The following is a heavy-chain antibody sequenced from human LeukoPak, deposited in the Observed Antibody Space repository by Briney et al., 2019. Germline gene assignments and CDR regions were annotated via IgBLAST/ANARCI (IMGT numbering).Heavy chain of an antibody. CDR1: GFTFINYA. D-gene: IGHD3-16*01. V-gene: IGHV3-23*01. CDR2: ISGTGGRT. J-gene: IGHJ6*02. Sequence: GGSLRLSCTASGFTFINYAMTWVRQAPGKGLEWVSSISGTGGRTYFADSVKGRFTISRDNSKNTLYLQMKNLRVEHTAVYYCAKGLHGGVGYGVDVWGQGTTVSVSS. CDR3: AKGLHGGVGYGVDV.